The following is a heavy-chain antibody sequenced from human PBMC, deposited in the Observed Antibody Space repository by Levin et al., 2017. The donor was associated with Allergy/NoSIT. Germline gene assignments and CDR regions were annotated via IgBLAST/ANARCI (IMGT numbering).Heavy chain of an antibody. CDR3: AKEDVAENFRWIDP. J-gene: IGHJ5*02. CDR2: VDDNSGT. Sequence: GGSLRLSCRASGFTFSKYAMSWVRQPPGKGLEWVSAVDDNSGTYYADSVKGRFTISRDNVENTVHLQMKTLRAEDTAVYYCAKEDVAENFRWIDPWGQGTLVTVSS. D-gene: IGHD2/OR15-2a*01. V-gene: IGHV3-23*01. CDR1: GFTFSKYA.